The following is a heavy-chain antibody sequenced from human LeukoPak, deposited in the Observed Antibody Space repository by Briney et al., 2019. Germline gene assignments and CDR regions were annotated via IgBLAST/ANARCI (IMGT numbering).Heavy chain of an antibody. J-gene: IGHJ6*03. Sequence: GGSLRLSCAASGFTFSSYAMHWVRQAPGKGLEYVSAISSNGGSTYYANSVKGRFTISRDNSKNTLYLQMGSLRAEDMAVYYCARDFDFDWLSNYMDVWGKGTTVTISS. CDR1: GFTFSSYA. V-gene: IGHV3-64*01. CDR2: ISSNGGST. D-gene: IGHD3-9*01. CDR3: ARDFDFDWLSNYMDV.